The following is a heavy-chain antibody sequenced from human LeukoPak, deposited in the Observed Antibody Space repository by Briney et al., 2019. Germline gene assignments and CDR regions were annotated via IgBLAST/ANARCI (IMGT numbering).Heavy chain of an antibody. J-gene: IGHJ4*02. CDR1: GFTFRSYW. V-gene: IGHV3-74*01. D-gene: IGHD3-9*01. CDR2: INSDGGST. CDR3: GRGGLTGQMAAFDY. Sequence: GSLRLSCAASGFTFRSYWMHWVRQAPGKGLEWVSRINSDGGSTTYADSVKGRFTISRDNAKNTMYLQMSSLRADDSAVYYCGRGGLTGQMAAFDYWGQGALVTVST.